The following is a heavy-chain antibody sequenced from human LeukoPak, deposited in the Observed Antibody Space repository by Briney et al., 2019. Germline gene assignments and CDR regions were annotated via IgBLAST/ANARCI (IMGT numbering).Heavy chain of an antibody. CDR3: ARDVIQPWLLFDY. Sequence: EGSLRLSCAASGFTFSSYEMNWVRQAPGKGLEWVSYISSSGGTRYYADSVKGRFTISRDNAKNSLYLQMNSLRAEDTAVYYCARDVIQPWLLFDYWGQGTLVTVSS. CDR2: ISSSGGTR. CDR1: GFTFSSYE. D-gene: IGHD5-18*01. V-gene: IGHV3-48*03. J-gene: IGHJ4*02.